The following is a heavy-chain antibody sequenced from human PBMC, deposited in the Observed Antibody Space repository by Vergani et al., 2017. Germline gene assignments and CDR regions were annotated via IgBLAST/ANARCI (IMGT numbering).Heavy chain of an antibody. CDR2: INHSGST. J-gene: IGHJ4*02. CDR3: ARGFASVVAADY. CDR1: GGSFSGYY. Sequence: QVQLQQWGAGLLKPSETLSLTCAVYGGSFSGYYWSWIRQPPGKGLEWIGEINHSGSTNYNPSPKSRVTISVDTSKNQFSLKLSSVTAADTAVYYWARGFASVVAADYWGQGTLVTVSS. D-gene: IGHD2-15*01. V-gene: IGHV4-34*01.